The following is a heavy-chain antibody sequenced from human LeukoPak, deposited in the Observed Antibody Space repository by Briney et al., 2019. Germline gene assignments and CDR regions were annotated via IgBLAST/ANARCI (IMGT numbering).Heavy chain of an antibody. D-gene: IGHD6-13*01. J-gene: IGHJ4*02. CDR3: ARHEWQQLVKFDY. CDR2: IYYSGST. Sequence: SETLSVTCTVSGGSISSSLYYWGWIRQPPGKGLEWIGTIYYSGSTYYSPSLKGRVTISVDTSKNQFSLKVSSVTAADTAVYYCARHEWQQLVKFDYWGQGALVTVSS. CDR1: GGSISSSLYY. V-gene: IGHV4-39*01.